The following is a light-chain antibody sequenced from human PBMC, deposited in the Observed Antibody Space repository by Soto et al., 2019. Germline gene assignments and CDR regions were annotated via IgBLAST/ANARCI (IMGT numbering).Light chain of an antibody. Sequence: DIQMTQSPSTLSASVGDRVTITCRASQSSSTWLAWYQQKPGKAPKLLIYDASSLESGVPSRFSGSGSGTDFTLTISSLQPEDFATYYCQQSYSTPPAFGQGTRLEI. J-gene: IGKJ5*01. CDR2: DAS. CDR1: QSSSTW. V-gene: IGKV1-39*01. CDR3: QQSYSTPPA.